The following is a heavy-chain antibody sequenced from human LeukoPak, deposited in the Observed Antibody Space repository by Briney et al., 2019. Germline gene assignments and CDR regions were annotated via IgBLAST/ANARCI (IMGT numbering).Heavy chain of an antibody. Sequence: GTSLRLSCAASGFTFSRHPMHWVRQAPGKGLEWVAVIVYDGSEKYYKESVKGRFTISRDNAKNSLYLQMNSLRAEDTAVYYCAELGITMIGGVWGKGTTVTISS. J-gene: IGHJ6*04. CDR1: GFTFSRHP. CDR2: IVYDGSEK. V-gene: IGHV3-30*04. D-gene: IGHD3-10*02. CDR3: AELGITMIGGV.